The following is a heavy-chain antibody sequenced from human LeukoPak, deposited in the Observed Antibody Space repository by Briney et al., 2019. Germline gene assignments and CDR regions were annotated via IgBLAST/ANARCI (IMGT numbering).Heavy chain of an antibody. CDR3: ARGDYYDSSGYPDY. V-gene: IGHV1-2*02. D-gene: IGHD3-22*01. CDR2: INPNSGGT. Sequence: ASVKVSCKASGYTFTDYYMEWVRQAPGQGLEWMGWINPNSGGTNYAQKFQGRVTMTRDTSISTAYMELSRLRSDDTAVYYCARGDYYDSSGYPDYWGQGTLVTVSS. J-gene: IGHJ4*02. CDR1: GYTFTDYY.